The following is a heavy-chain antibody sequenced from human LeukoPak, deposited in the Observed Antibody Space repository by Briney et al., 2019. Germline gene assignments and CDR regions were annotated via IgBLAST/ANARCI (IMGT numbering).Heavy chain of an antibody. CDR1: GGSISSGDYY. D-gene: IGHD1-26*01. Sequence: PSETLSPTCTASGGSISSGDYYWSWIRQPPGKGLEWIGYIYYSGSTNYNPSLKSRVTISVDTSKNQFSLKLSSVTAADTAVYYCARDNQVGATTGSWFDPWGQGTLATVSS. CDR3: ARDNQVGATTGSWFDP. J-gene: IGHJ5*02. V-gene: IGHV4-61*08. CDR2: IYYSGST.